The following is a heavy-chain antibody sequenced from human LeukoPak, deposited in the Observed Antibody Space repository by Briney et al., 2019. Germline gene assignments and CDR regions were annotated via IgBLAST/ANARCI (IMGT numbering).Heavy chain of an antibody. D-gene: IGHD5-18*01. CDR3: ARDLSGYQFDY. CDR2: INHSGST. CDR1: GGSFSGYY. Sequence: SETLSLTCAVYGGSFSGYYWSWIRQPPGKGLEWIGEINHSGSTNYNPSLKSRVTISVDTSKNQFSLKLSSVTAADTAVSYCARDLSGYQFDYWGQGTLVTVSS. V-gene: IGHV4-34*01. J-gene: IGHJ4*02.